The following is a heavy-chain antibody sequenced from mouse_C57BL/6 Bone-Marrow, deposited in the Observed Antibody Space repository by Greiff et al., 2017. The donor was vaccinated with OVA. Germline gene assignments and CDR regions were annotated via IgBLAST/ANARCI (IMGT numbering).Heavy chain of an antibody. CDR1: GFNIKDDY. CDR3: TTYYSN. Sequence: EVQLQQSGAELVRPGASVKLSCTASGFNIKDDYMHWVNQRPEQGLEWIGWIGPDNGDTDYASKFQGKATITADTSSNTAYLQLSSLTSEDTAVYYCTTYYSNRGQGTLVTVSA. V-gene: IGHV14-4*01. J-gene: IGHJ3*01. CDR2: IGPDNGDT. D-gene: IGHD2-5*01.